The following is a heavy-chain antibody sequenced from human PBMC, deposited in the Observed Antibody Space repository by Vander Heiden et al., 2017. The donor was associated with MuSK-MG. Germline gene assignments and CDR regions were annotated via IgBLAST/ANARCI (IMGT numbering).Heavy chain of an antibody. D-gene: IGHD3-10*01. Sequence: EVQLVESGGGLVKPGGSLRLSCAASGFTFTKAWMSWVRQAPGKGLEWVGRVKSRTEGGTSEYAAPGKGRFIISRDDSKNTVYMQMNRLKKEETAVYYCTSYYLDEGRDRAAFEKWVRGTMVAVSS. V-gene: IGHV3-15*01. CDR2: VKSRTEGGTS. CDR1: GFTFTKAW. CDR3: TSYYLDEGRDRAAFEK. J-gene: IGHJ3*02.